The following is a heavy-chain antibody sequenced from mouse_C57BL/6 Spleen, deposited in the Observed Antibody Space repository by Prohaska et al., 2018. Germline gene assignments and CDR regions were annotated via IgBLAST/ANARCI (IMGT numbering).Heavy chain of an antibody. CDR1: GFTFSNYW. CDR3: TEGLLAPFAY. Sequence: EVKLEESGGGLVQPGGSMKLSCVASGFTFSNYWMNWVRQSPEKGLEWDAQIRFKSDNYATHYAESVKGKFTISRDDSKNSVYLQMNNIKAEDTGIYYCTEGLLAPFAYGCQGTLVTVSA. J-gene: IGHJ3*01. V-gene: IGHV6-3*01. D-gene: IGHD3-1*01. CDR2: IRFKSDNYAT.